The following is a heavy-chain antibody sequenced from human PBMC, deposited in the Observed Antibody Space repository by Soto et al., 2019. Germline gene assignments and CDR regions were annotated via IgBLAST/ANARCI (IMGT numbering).Heavy chain of an antibody. V-gene: IGHV4-34*01. CDR3: AIRRLLWFGELNDY. J-gene: IGHJ4*02. Sequence: LSLTCAVYGGSFSGYYWSWIRQPPGKGLEWIGEINHSGSTNYNPSLKSRVTISVDTSKNQFSLKLSSVTAADTAVYYCAIRRLLWFGELNDYWGQGTLVTVSS. CDR2: INHSGST. D-gene: IGHD3-10*01. CDR1: GGSFSGYY.